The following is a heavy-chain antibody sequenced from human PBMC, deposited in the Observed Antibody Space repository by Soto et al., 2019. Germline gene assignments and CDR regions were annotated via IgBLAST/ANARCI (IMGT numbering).Heavy chain of an antibody. CDR3: ARRWSGTDY. V-gene: IGHV4-59*01. CDR1: GGSISIYY. D-gene: IGHD3-10*01. J-gene: IGHJ4*02. CDR2: VHYSGTT. Sequence: QVHLQESGPGLVKPSETLSLTCTVSGGSISIYYWNWIRQHPGKGLEWIGYVHYSGTTSYNPSVESRVTISLDTSKNQFSLRLTSVTAADTAVYYCARRWSGTDYWGQGTLVTVSS.